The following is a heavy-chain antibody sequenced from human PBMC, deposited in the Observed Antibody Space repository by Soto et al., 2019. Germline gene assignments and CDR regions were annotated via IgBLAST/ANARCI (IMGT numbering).Heavy chain of an antibody. Sequence: QVQLVQSGAEVKKPGASVKLSCKASGYTFTTYYMQWVRQAPGQGLEWMGRINPNDGTTIYAQKFPGRVTITRDTSTTTVYMELISLRSEDTAVFYCARDRDRTYGMDVWGQGTSVSFSS. CDR3: ARDRDRTYGMDV. CDR1: GYTFTTYY. V-gene: IGHV1-46*01. J-gene: IGHJ6*02. CDR2: INPNDGTT. D-gene: IGHD3-10*01.